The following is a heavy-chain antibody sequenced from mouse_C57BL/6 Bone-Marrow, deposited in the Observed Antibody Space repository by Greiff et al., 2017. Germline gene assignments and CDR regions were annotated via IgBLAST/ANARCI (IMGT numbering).Heavy chain of an antibody. Sequence: QVQLQQSGAELVKPGASVKMSCKASGYTFTAYPIEWMKQNHGKSLEWIGNFHPYNDDTKYNEKFKGKATLTVEKSSSTVYLELSRLTSDDSAVYYCARASYYYGSGYPFAYWGQGTLVTVSA. CDR2: FHPYNDDT. CDR3: ARASYYYGSGYPFAY. V-gene: IGHV1-47*01. J-gene: IGHJ3*01. CDR1: GYTFTAYP. D-gene: IGHD1-1*01.